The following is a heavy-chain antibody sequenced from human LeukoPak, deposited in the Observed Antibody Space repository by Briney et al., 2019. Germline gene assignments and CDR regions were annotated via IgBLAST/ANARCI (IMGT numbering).Heavy chain of an antibody. CDR3: ARVPSGGDKFDP. CDR2: MNPNSGNT. V-gene: IGHV1-8*01. D-gene: IGHD6-25*01. CDR1: GYTFTSYD. Sequence: ASVKVSCKASGYTFTSYDINWVRQATGQGLEWMGWMNPNSGNTGYAQKFQGRGTMTRNTSIRTAYMELSSQRSEDTAVYYCARVPSGGDKFDPWGQGTLVTVSS. J-gene: IGHJ5*02.